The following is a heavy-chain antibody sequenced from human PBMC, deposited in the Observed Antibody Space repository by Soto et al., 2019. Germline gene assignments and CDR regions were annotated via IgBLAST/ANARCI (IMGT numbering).Heavy chain of an antibody. CDR2: ISSSGSTI. V-gene: IGHV3-48*03. J-gene: IGHJ6*02. CDR1: GFTFSSYE. D-gene: IGHD3-3*01. CDR3: ARDADFWSGYYEV. Sequence: PGGSLRLSCAASGFTFSSYEMNWVRQAPGKGLEWVSYISSSGSTIYYADSVKGRFTISRDNAKNSLYLQMNSLRAEDTAVYYCARDADFWSGYYEVWRQGTTVTVSS.